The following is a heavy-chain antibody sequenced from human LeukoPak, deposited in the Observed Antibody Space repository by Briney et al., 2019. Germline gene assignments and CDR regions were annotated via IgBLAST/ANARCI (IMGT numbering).Heavy chain of an antibody. CDR2: IIPILGIA. CDR1: GGTFSSYA. D-gene: IGHD2-21*02. CDR3: ARDPNIVVATPNWFDP. J-gene: IGHJ5*02. Sequence: SVKVSCKASGGTFSSYAISWVRQAPGQGLEWMGRIIPILGIANYAQKFQGRVTITADKSTSTAYMELSSLRSEDTAVYYCARDPNIVVATPNWFDPWGQGTLVTVSS. V-gene: IGHV1-69*04.